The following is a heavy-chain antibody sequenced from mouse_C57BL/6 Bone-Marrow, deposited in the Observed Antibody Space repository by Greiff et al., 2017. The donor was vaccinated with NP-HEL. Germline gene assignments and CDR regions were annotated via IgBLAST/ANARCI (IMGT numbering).Heavy chain of an antibody. J-gene: IGHJ2*01. CDR1: GYTFTSYW. CDR3: AREENTTHYFDC. Sequence: QVQLQQPGAELVMPGASVKLSCKASGYTFTSYWMHWVKQRPGQGLEWIGEIDPSDSATNYNQKFKGKSTLTVDKSSSTAYMQLSSLTSEDSAVYYCAREENTTHYFDCWGRGTTLTVSS. CDR2: IDPSDSAT. D-gene: IGHD1-1*01. V-gene: IGHV1-69*01.